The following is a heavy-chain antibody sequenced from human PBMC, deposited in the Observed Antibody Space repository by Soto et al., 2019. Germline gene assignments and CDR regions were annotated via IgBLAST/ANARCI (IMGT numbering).Heavy chain of an antibody. V-gene: IGHV3-30*18. Sequence: GGSLRLSCAASGFTFSSYGMHWVRQAPGKGLEWVAVISYDGSNKYYADSVKGRFTISRDNSKNTLYLQMNSLRAEDTAVYYCAKPEVTTYAEYFQHWGQGTLVTVSS. CDR1: GFTFSSYG. CDR3: AKPEVTTYAEYFQH. D-gene: IGHD4-17*01. J-gene: IGHJ1*01. CDR2: ISYDGSNK.